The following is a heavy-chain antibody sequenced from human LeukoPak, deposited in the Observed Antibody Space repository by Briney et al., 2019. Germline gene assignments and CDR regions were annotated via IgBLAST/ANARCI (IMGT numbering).Heavy chain of an antibody. CDR3: ARDRTPVYGMDV. Sequence: SETLSLTCTVSGGSINSYYWSWIRQPAGKGLEWIGRIYTSGSTNYNPSLKSRITMSLDTSKNQFSLKLSSVTAADTAVYYCARDRTPVYGMDVWGQGTAVTVSS. CDR1: GGSINSYY. J-gene: IGHJ6*02. CDR2: IYTSGST. V-gene: IGHV4-4*07.